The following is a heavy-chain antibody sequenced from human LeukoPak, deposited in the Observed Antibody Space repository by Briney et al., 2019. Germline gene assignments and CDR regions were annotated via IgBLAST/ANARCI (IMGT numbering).Heavy chain of an antibody. D-gene: IGHD3-9*01. CDR3: ARRYFDWYNYEYDWFDP. V-gene: IGHV1-8*01. CDR1: GYTFTSYD. Sequence: ASVKVSCKASGYTFTSYDINWVRQATGQGLEWMGWMNPNSGNTGYAQKFQGRVTMTRNTSISTAYMELSSLRSEDTAVYYCARRYFDWYNYEYDWFDPWGQGTLVTVSS. CDR2: MNPNSGNT. J-gene: IGHJ5*02.